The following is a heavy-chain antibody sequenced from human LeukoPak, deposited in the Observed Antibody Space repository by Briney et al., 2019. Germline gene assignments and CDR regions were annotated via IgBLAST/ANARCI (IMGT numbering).Heavy chain of an antibody. J-gene: IGHJ6*03. V-gene: IGHV4-38-2*02. CDR3: ARGRYYGSGSYYFRDYYYMDV. CDR1: GYSISSGYY. Sequence: SETLSLTCTVSGYSISSGYYWVWIRQPPGKGLEWIGSIYRSGSTNYNPSLKSRVTISVDTSKNQFSLKLSSVTAADTAVYYCARGRYYGSGSYYFRDYYYMDVWGKGATVTVSS. D-gene: IGHD3-10*01. CDR2: IYRSGST.